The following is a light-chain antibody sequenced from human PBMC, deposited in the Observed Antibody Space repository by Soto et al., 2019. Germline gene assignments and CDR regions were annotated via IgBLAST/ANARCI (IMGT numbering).Light chain of an antibody. CDR1: GSDIGNYNY. CDR3: SSFASTHTYV. CDR2: GVS. V-gene: IGLV2-14*01. Sequence: QSALTQPASVSGSPGQSITISCTGTGSDIGNYNYVSWYQQHPGKAPKLMIYGVSNRPSGVSHRFSGSKSGNTASLTISGLQAEDEADYYCSSFASTHTYVFGTGTKLTVL. J-gene: IGLJ1*01.